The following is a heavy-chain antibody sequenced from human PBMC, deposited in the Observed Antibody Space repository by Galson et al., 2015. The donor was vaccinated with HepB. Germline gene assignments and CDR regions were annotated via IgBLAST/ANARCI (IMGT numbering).Heavy chain of an antibody. D-gene: IGHD3-10*01. Sequence: LSLTCTVSGGSISSYYWRWIRQPPGKGLEWIGYIYYSGSTNYNPSLKSRVTISVDTSKNQFSLKLSSVTAADTAVYYCARQGITMVRGVRQAHAFDIWGQGTMVTVSS. V-gene: IGHV4-59*08. CDR3: ARQGITMVRGVRQAHAFDI. CDR2: IYYSGST. J-gene: IGHJ3*02. CDR1: GGSISSYY.